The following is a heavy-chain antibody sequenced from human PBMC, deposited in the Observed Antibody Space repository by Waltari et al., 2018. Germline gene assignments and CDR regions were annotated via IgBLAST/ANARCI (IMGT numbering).Heavy chain of an antibody. J-gene: IGHJ4*02. CDR1: GYSISSGYY. V-gene: IGHV4-38-2*01. CDR3: ARHQVGGRDFEY. Sequence: QVQLHESGPGLVKSSETLSLTCAVSGYSISSGYYWGWIRQPPGKGLEWIGTIYPSGSTYYNPSLKSRITISLDTSKNQFSLKLNSVTAADTAVYYCARHQVGGRDFEYWGQGTLVTVSS. D-gene: IGHD1-26*01. CDR2: IYPSGST.